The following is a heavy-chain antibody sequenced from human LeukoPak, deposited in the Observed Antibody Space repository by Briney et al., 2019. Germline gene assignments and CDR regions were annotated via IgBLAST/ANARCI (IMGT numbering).Heavy chain of an antibody. CDR2: IYTSGST. CDR1: GGSISSDY. V-gene: IGHV4-4*07. CDR3: ARDLGEMTTVTTNYYYYYGMDV. J-gene: IGHJ6*02. D-gene: IGHD4-17*01. Sequence: SETLSLTCTVSGGSISSDYWSWIRQPAGKGLEWIGRIYTSGSTNYNPSLKSRVTMSVDTSKNQFSLKLSSVTAADTAVYYCARDLGEMTTVTTNYYYYYGMDVWSQGTTVTVSS.